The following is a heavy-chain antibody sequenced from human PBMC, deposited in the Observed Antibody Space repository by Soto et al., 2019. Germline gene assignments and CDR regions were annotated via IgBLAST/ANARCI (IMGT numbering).Heavy chain of an antibody. D-gene: IGHD6-19*01. CDR2: SYYSGST. CDR1: GGSISSGGYY. J-gene: IGHJ6*02. Sequence: QVQLQESGPGLVKPSQTLSLTCTVSGGSISSGGYYWSWIRQHPGKGLEWIGYSYYSGSTYYNPSPKSRVTISGDTSKTQFSLKLSAGAAADTAVYFCARGGRSGWYKDYYYYGMGVWGQGTTVTVSS. CDR3: ARGGRSGWYKDYYYYGMGV. V-gene: IGHV4-31*03.